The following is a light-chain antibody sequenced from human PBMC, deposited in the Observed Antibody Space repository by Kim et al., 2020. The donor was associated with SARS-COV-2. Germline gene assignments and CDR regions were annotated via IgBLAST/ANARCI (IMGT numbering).Light chain of an antibody. Sequence: GDSVSIPCRASQYISTSLGWYKQNPGEAPKLLIYAASSLQRGVPSRFSGSGSGTDFTLTIARLQPADSATYYCQQANTFPPWPFGQGTKVDIK. CDR1: QYISTS. V-gene: IGKV1-12*01. J-gene: IGKJ1*01. CDR2: AAS. CDR3: QQANTFPPWP.